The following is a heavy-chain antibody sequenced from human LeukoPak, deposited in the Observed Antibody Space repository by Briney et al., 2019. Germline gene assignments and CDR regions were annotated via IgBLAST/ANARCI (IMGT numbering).Heavy chain of an antibody. CDR3: ARDKNPAWGGGYYFDY. CDR1: GGSISSYY. V-gene: IGHV4-59*01. CDR2: IYYSGST. J-gene: IGHJ4*02. D-gene: IGHD7-27*01. Sequence: SETLSLTCTVSGGSISSYYWSWIRQPPGKGLEWIGYIYYSGSTNYNPSLKSRVTISVDTSKNQFSLKLSSVTAADTAVYYCARDKNPAWGGGYYFDYWGQGTLVTVSS.